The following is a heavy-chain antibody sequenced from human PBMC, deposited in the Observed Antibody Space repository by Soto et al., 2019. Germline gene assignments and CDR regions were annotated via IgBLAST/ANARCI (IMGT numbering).Heavy chain of an antibody. CDR3: ARVRVKFYDISALGDFDI. D-gene: IGHD3-22*01. CDR1: GFTFSSYN. CDR2: ITASSNTV. J-gene: IGHJ3*02. Sequence: GGSLRLSCAASGFTFSSYNMNWVRQAPGKGLEWISYITASSNTVYYADSVKGRFTVSRDNAKNSLYLQMNSLRDEDTAVYYCARVRVKFYDISALGDFDIWGQGTMVTVSS. V-gene: IGHV3-48*02.